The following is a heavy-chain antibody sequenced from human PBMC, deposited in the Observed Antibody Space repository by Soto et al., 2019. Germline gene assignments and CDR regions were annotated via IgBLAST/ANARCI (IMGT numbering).Heavy chain of an antibody. D-gene: IGHD5-18*01. CDR2: IDYSGST. V-gene: IGHV4-31*03. CDR3: ARELDTAMVRSGGMDV. J-gene: IGHJ6*02. Sequence: QVQLQESGPGLVKPSQTLSLTCTVSGGSISSGGYYWSWIRQHPGKGLEWIGYIDYSGSTYYNPSLKSRVTKSVDTSKNQFSLKRSSVTAADTAVYYCARELDTAMVRSGGMDVWGQGTTVTVSS. CDR1: GGSISSGGYY.